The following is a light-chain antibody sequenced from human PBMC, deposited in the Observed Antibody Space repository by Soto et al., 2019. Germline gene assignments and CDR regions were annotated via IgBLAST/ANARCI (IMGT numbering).Light chain of an antibody. V-gene: IGLV2-8*01. Sequence: QSALTQPPSASGSPGQSVTISCTGTSSDVGGYNWVSWYQQHPGKAPKLIIYEVTKRPSGVPDRFSGSKSGNTASLTLSGLQPDDEADYYCASYAGSKSVFGTGTKVTVL. CDR1: SSDVGGYNW. CDR2: EVT. CDR3: ASYAGSKSV. J-gene: IGLJ1*01.